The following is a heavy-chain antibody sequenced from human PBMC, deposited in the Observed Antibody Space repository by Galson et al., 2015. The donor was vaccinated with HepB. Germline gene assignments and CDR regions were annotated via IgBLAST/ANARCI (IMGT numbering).Heavy chain of an antibody. CDR1: GYTFTSYY. D-gene: IGHD3-10*01. J-gene: IGHJ3*02. V-gene: IGHV7-4-1*02. Sequence: SVKVSCKASGYTFTSYYIHWVRQAPGQGLEWMGRINTNTGNPTYAQGFTGRFVFSLDTSVSTAYLQISSLKAEDTAVYYCARDPRALEGVIKRGDFDIWGQGTMVTVSS. CDR3: ARDPRALEGVIKRGDFDI. CDR2: INTNTGNP.